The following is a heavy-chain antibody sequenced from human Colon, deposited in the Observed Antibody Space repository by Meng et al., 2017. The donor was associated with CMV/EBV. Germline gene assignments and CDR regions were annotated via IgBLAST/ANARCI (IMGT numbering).Heavy chain of an antibody. D-gene: IGHD1-26*01. V-gene: IGHV3-21*06. CDR1: GFTFSSYS. Sequence: GVSLKISCAASGFTFSSYSLNWVRLAPGKGLEWVASISHTSDTYYADSLKGRFTLSRDNAQNSVYLQMNSLTAEDTAVYYCAKEAGGAHYGLDVWGQGTTVTVSS. CDR2: ISHTSDT. J-gene: IGHJ6*02. CDR3: AKEAGGAHYGLDV.